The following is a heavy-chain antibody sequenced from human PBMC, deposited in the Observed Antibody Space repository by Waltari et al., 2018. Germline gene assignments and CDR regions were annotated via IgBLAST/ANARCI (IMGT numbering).Heavy chain of an antibody. CDR2: VRMDGTTT. CDR1: GFTFSTFW. V-gene: IGHV3-74*01. CDR3: AKVGILAGYNYGIDV. D-gene: IGHD3-9*01. Sequence: DVQLVESGGGLVQPGGSLSISCAASGFTFSTFWIHWVRQAPGKGLVWVSRVRMDGTTTDYADSVKGRFTISRDNAKNTLYLQMNSLRTEDTAVYYCAKVGILAGYNYGIDVWGQGTTVTVSS. J-gene: IGHJ6*02.